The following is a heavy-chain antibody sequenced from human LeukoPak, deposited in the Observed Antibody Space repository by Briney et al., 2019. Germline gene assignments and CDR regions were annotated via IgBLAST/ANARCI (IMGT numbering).Heavy chain of an antibody. CDR1: GYTFTNYG. V-gene: IGHV1-18*01. J-gene: IGHJ4*02. CDR3: ARDAALKCSTVDY. D-gene: IGHD3-10*02. CDR2: ISAYNGNT. Sequence: GASVKVSCKASGYTFTNYGISWVRQAPGQGLEWMGWISAYNGNTSYAQKLQGRVTLTTVTSTSTAYMELRSLRSDDTAVYYCARDAALKCSTVDYWGQGTLVTVSS.